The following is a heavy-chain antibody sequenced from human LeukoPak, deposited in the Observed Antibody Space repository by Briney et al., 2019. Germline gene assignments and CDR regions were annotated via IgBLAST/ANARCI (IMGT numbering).Heavy chain of an antibody. Sequence: GGSLRLSCAASGFTFSSYAMSWVRQAPGKGLECVSAISGGGPVTYYTDSVKGRFTISRDNSKNTLYLQMNSLRAEDTAVYYCATNTYADYVSFDIWGQGTMVTVSS. V-gene: IGHV3-23*01. D-gene: IGHD2-2*01. CDR1: GFTFSSYA. CDR2: ISGGGPVT. CDR3: ATNTYADYVSFDI. J-gene: IGHJ3*02.